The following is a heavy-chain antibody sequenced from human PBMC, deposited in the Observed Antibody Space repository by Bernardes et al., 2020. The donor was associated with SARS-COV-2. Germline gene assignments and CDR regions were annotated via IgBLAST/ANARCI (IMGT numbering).Heavy chain of an antibody. V-gene: IGHV3-30-3*01. CDR2: ISYDGSNK. Sequence: VGSLRLSCAASGFTFSSYAMHWVRQAPGKGLEWVAVISYDGSNKYYADSVKGRFTISRDNSKNTLYLQMNSLRVEDTAVYYCAKDRTRLWLSWGQGTLVTVSS. CDR1: GFTFSSYA. D-gene: IGHD5-12*01. J-gene: IGHJ5*02. CDR3: AKDRTRLWLS.